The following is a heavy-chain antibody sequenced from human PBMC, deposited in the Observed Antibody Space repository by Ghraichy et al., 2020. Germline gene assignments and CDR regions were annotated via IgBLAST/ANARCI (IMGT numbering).Heavy chain of an antibody. V-gene: IGHV3-23*01. CDR2: ISGSGGSI. CDR3: AKGSGAAYSSSSNY. J-gene: IGHJ4*02. CDR1: GFSFSSYA. Sequence: GGSLRLSCAASGFSFSSYAMNWVRQAPGKGLEWVAVISGSGGSIYADSVKGRFTISRDNSKNTLYLQMNSLRAEDTAVYYCAKGSGAAYSSSSNYWGQGTLVTVSS. D-gene: IGHD6-6*01.